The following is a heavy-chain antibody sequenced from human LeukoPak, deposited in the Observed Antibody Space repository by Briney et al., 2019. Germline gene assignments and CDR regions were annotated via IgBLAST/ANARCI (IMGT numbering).Heavy chain of an antibody. CDR3: AKASGDSSGYRFDY. Sequence: PGGSLRLSCAASGFTFSSYGMHWVRQAPGKGLEWVAVISYDGSNQYYGDSVKGRFTISRDNSKNTLYLQMNSLRPEGTAVYYCAKASGDSSGYRFDYWGQGTLVTVSS. V-gene: IGHV3-30*18. CDR1: GFTFSSYG. D-gene: IGHD3-22*01. J-gene: IGHJ4*02. CDR2: ISYDGSNQ.